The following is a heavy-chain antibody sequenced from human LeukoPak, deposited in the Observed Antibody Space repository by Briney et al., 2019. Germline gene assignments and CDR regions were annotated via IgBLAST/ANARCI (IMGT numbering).Heavy chain of an antibody. CDR2: MNPNSGNT. J-gene: IGHJ3*02. D-gene: IGHD6-19*01. Sequence: ASVKVSCKASGYTFTSYDINWVRQATGQGLEWMGWMNPNSGNTGYAQKFQGRVTMTRNTSISTAYMELSSLRSEDTAVYYCARVTQNLWLVNRGMKNDAFDIWGQGTMVTVSS. V-gene: IGHV1-8*01. CDR1: GYTFTSYD. CDR3: ARVTQNLWLVNRGMKNDAFDI.